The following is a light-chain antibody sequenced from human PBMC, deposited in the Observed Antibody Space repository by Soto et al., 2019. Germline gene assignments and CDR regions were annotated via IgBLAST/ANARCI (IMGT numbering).Light chain of an antibody. CDR3: QQRSSSLT. Sequence: EIVLTQSPATLSLSPGKMSTLSCRASQSVSSFLAWFQQKPGQAPRLLVYDASNRATGIPARFSGSGSGTEFTLTISSLEPEDFAVYYCQQRSSSLTFGGGTKVDIK. CDR2: DAS. V-gene: IGKV3-11*01. J-gene: IGKJ4*01. CDR1: QSVSSF.